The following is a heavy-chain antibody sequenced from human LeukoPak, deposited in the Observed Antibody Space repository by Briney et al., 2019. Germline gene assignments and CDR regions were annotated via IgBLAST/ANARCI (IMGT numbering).Heavy chain of an antibody. CDR2: INHSGST. J-gene: IGHJ5*02. Sequence: SETLSLTCAVYGGSFSGYYWSWIRQPPGKGLEWIGEINHSGSTNYNPSLKSRVTISVDTSKNQFSLKVGSVTAADTAVYYCARVYRTDSYNWFDPWGQGTLVTVSS. CDR1: GGSFSGYY. D-gene: IGHD5/OR15-5a*01. CDR3: ARVYRTDSYNWFDP. V-gene: IGHV4-34*01.